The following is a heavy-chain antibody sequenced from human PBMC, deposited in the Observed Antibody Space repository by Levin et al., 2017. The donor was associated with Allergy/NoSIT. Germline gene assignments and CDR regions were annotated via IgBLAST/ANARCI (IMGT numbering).Heavy chain of an antibody. CDR2: ISGSGGST. J-gene: IGHJ4*02. D-gene: IGHD2-2*02. CDR1: GFTFSSYA. Sequence: PGGSLRLSCAASGFTFSSYAMSWVRQAPGKGLEWVSAISGSGGSTYYADSVKGRFTISRDNSKNTLYLQMNSLRAEDTAVYYCAKVPHRYCSSTSCYTRDYWGQGTLVTVSS. V-gene: IGHV3-23*01. CDR3: AKVPHRYCSSTSCYTRDY.